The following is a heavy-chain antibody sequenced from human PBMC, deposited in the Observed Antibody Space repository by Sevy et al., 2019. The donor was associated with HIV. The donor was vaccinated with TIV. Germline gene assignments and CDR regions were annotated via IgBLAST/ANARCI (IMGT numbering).Heavy chain of an antibody. CDR1: GFTFSTYN. Sequence: GGSLRLSCAASGFTFSTYNMNWVRQAPGKGLEWVSSITSSGFYIYYADSVKGRFTISRDNAKNSLYLQVSSLRAEDTAVYYCARGSIVVVNFVGDYWGQGPLVTVSS. CDR3: ARGSIVVVNFVGDY. CDR2: ITSSGFYI. J-gene: IGHJ4*02. D-gene: IGHD3-22*01. V-gene: IGHV3-21*01.